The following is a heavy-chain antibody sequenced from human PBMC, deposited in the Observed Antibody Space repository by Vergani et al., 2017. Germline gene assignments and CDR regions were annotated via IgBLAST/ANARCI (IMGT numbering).Heavy chain of an antibody. J-gene: IGHJ5*02. D-gene: IGHD5-24*01. CDR1: GGTFSSYA. Sequence: QVQLVQSGAEVKKPGSSVKVSCKASGGTFSSYAISWVRQAPGQGLEWMGGIIPIFGTANYAQKSQGRVTITADESTSTAYMELSSLRSEDTAVYYCARGRDGYNYYLGWFDPWGQGTLVTVSS. V-gene: IGHV1-69*12. CDR2: IIPIFGTA. CDR3: ARGRDGYNYYLGWFDP.